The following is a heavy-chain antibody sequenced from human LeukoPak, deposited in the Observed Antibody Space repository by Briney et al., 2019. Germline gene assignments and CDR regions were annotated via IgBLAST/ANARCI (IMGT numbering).Heavy chain of an antibody. CDR3: ARDTATALTRFKFDY. V-gene: IGHV4-34*01. J-gene: IGHJ4*02. D-gene: IGHD3-10*02. CDR1: CGSFSGYY. Sequence: SETLSLTCAVYCGSFSGYYWSWIRQPPGKGLEWIGEINHSGSTNYNPSLKSRVTISVDTSKNQFSLKLSSVTAADTAVYYCARDTATALTRFKFDYWGQGTLVTVSS. CDR2: INHSGST.